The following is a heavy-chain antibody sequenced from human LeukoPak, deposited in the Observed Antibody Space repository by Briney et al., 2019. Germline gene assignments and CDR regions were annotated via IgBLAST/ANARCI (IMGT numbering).Heavy chain of an antibody. D-gene: IGHD3-22*01. CDR2: ISGSGGST. Sequence: GGSLRPSCAASGFTFSSYAMSWVRQAPGKGLESVSAISGSGGSTYYADSVKGRFTISRDNSKNTLYLQMNSLRAEDTAVYYCAKTVYDSSGYLKAPTYYFDYWGQGTLVTVSS. CDR3: AKTVYDSSGYLKAPTYYFDY. CDR1: GFTFSSYA. V-gene: IGHV3-23*01. J-gene: IGHJ4*02.